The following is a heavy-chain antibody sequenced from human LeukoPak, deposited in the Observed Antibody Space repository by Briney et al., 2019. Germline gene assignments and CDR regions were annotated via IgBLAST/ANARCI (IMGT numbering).Heavy chain of an antibody. Sequence: GGSLRLSCAASGFTFSSYSMNWVRQAPGKGLEWVSSISSSSSYIYYADSVKGRFTISRDISTNTLYLQMNSLRAEDTAIYYCVRGCSDTCYRFDYWGQGTLVTVSS. D-gene: IGHD2-15*01. CDR3: VRGCSDTCYRFDY. CDR1: GFTFSSYS. V-gene: IGHV3-21*04. J-gene: IGHJ4*02. CDR2: ISSSSSYI.